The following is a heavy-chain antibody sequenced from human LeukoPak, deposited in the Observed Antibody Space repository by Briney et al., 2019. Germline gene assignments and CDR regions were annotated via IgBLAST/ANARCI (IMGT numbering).Heavy chain of an antibody. CDR1: GFTFSSYW. J-gene: IGHJ4*02. Sequence: PGGSLRLSCAASGFTFSSYWMHWVRQAPGKGLVWVSRINSDGSSTSYADSVKGRFTISRDNSKNTLYLQMNSLRAEDTAVYYCARKPSSGARGYYFDFWGQGTLVTVSP. D-gene: IGHD1-14*01. CDR2: INSDGSST. CDR3: ARKPSSGARGYYFDF. V-gene: IGHV3-74*01.